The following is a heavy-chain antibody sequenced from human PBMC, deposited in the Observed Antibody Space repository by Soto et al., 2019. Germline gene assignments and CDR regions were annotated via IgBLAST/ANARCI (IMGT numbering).Heavy chain of an antibody. CDR2: INAGNGNT. CDR3: ARDKSHIVVVVAAYDAFDI. D-gene: IGHD2-15*01. CDR1: GYTFTSYA. V-gene: IGHV1-3*01. Sequence: ASVKVSCKASGYTFTSYAMHWVRQAPGQRLEWMGWINAGNGNTKYSQKFQGRVTITRDTSASTAYMELSSLRSEDTAVYYCARDKSHIVVVVAAYDAFDIWGQGTMVTVSS. J-gene: IGHJ3*02.